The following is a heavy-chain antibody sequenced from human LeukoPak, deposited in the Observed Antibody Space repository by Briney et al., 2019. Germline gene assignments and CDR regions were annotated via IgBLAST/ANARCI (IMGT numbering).Heavy chain of an antibody. V-gene: IGHV3-30*02. CDR1: GFTFSSYG. J-gene: IGHJ4*02. CDR2: TQYDGSYK. CDR3: AKYRSYYGSGIDY. D-gene: IGHD3-10*01. Sequence: GGSLRLSCAASGFTFSSYGMHWVRQAPGKGLEGVAFTQYDGSYKHYADSVKGRFTVSRDNSKNTLYLQMNSLRAEDTAVYYCAKYRSYYGSGIDYWGQGTLVTVSS.